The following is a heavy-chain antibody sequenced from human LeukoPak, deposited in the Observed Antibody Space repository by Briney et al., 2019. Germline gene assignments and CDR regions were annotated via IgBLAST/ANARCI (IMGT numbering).Heavy chain of an antibody. CDR1: GYTHTGYY. V-gene: IGHV1-2*02. J-gene: IGHJ4*02. CDR3: ARDRGWDFDC. D-gene: IGHD1-26*01. Sequence: ASVNDSCKASGYTHTGYYMHWVGQAPGQGLEWMGWINSNSGGTNYAQKFQGRVTMNRDTSISTAYMELSRRRSDDTAVYYCARDRGWDFDCWGQGTLVTVSS. CDR2: INSNSGGT.